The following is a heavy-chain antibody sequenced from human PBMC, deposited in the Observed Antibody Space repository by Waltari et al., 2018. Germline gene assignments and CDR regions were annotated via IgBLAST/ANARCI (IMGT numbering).Heavy chain of an antibody. D-gene: IGHD3-3*01. CDR3: AKVVWSGYLYYFDY. J-gene: IGHJ4*02. CDR1: GFTFSSYA. CDR2: SMGSGGST. Sequence: EVQLLESGGGLVQPGGSLRLSCAASGFTFSSYAMSWVRQAPGRGLGWVSDSMGSGGSTYYADSVKGRFTISRDNSKNTLYLQMNSLRAEDTAVYYCAKVVWSGYLYYFDYWGQGTLVTVSS. V-gene: IGHV3-23*01.